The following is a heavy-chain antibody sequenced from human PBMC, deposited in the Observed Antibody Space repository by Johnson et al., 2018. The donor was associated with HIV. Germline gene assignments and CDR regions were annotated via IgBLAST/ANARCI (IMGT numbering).Heavy chain of an antibody. J-gene: IGHJ3*02. V-gene: IGHV3-7*04. CDR3: ARNLQASFYDFWSDCNAFDI. Sequence: VQLVESGGGLVPPGGSLRLSCAASGFAFGSYWMHWVRQAPGKGLQWVANINQYGSEEYYVDSVKGRFTISRDNSKNTLYLQMNSLRAEDTAVYYCARNLQASFYDFWSDCNAFDIWGQGTMVTVSS. D-gene: IGHD3-3*01. CDR1: GFAFGSYW. CDR2: INQYGSEE.